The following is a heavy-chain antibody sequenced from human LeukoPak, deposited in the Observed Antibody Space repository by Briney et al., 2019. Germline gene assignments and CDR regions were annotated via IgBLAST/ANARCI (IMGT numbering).Heavy chain of an antibody. V-gene: IGHV3-7*01. CDR1: GFTFSSYW. CDR2: IKQDGSEK. CDR3: ARDYYSNYDAFDI. D-gene: IGHD4-11*01. Sequence: GGSLRLSCAASGFTFSSYWMSWVRQAPGKGLEWVANIKQDGSEKYYVDSVKGRLTISRDNAKNSLYLLMNSLRAEDTAVYYCARDYYSNYDAFDIWGQGTMVTVSS. J-gene: IGHJ3*02.